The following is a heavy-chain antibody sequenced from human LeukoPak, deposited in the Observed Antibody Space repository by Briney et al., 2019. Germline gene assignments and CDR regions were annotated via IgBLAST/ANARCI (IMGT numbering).Heavy chain of an antibody. D-gene: IGHD3-9*01. CDR2: ISAYNGNT. CDR3: AREKYYDILTGYYLFDY. CDR1: GYTFSNYG. V-gene: IGHV1-18*01. Sequence: ASVKVSCKASGYTFSNYGITWVRQAPGQGLEWMGWISAYNGNTNYAQKLRGRVTMTTDTSTSTAYMELRSLRSDDTAVYYCAREKYYDILTGYYLFDYWGQGTLVTASS. J-gene: IGHJ4*02.